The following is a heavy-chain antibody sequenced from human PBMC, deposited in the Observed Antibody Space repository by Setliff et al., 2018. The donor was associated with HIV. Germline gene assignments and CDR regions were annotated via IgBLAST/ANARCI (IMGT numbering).Heavy chain of an antibody. Sequence: SETLSLTCTVSGASICSHNYYWGWIRQSPGKGLEWIASIRSSGDTYYNPSLQSRVIISVDTSNNQISLKLTSVTAADTAVYYCTIPASSLAPNWGRGTQVTVSS. CDR1: GASICSHNYY. CDR2: IRSSGDT. V-gene: IGHV4-39*01. J-gene: IGHJ4*02. CDR3: TIPASSLAPN.